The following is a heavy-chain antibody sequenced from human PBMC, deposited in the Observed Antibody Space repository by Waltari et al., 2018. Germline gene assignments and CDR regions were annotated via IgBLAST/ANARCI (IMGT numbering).Heavy chain of an antibody. V-gene: IGHV4-4*09. CDR3: ARGDSGYDLFYYYYMDV. D-gene: IGHD5-12*01. CDR1: GGSISSYY. Sequence: QVQLQESGPGLVKPSETLSLTCTVSGGSISSYYWSWIRQPPGKGLEWIGYIYNSGSTNSNPSLKRRVTISVDTSKNQFSLKLSSVTAADTAVYYCARGDSGYDLFYYYYMDVWGKGTTVTVSS. CDR2: IYNSGST. J-gene: IGHJ6*03.